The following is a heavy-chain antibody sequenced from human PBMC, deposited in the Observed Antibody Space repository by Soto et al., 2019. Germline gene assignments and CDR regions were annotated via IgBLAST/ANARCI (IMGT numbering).Heavy chain of an antibody. J-gene: IGHJ4*02. V-gene: IGHV1-69*06. CDR3: ARASSSTSHFDY. CDR2: IIPIFGTA. D-gene: IGHD6-6*01. Sequence: SVKVSCKASGGTFNNYAISWVRQAPGQGLEWMGGIIPIFGTANYAQKFQGRITITADKSTSTAYMELSSLRSEDTAVYYCARASSSTSHFDYWGQGTLVTVSS. CDR1: GGTFNNYA.